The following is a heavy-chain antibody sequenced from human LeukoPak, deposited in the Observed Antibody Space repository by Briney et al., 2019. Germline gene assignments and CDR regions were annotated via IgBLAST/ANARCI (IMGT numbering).Heavy chain of an antibody. V-gene: IGHV3-53*01. CDR3: ARGMYGYGSD. J-gene: IGHJ4*02. Sequence: GGSLRLSCAASGFTVSSNYMSWVRQAPGKGLEWVSVIYSGGHSYYADSVKGRSTVSRDNSKNTVYLQMNSMRAEDTAVYYCARGMYGYGSDWGQGTLVTVSS. D-gene: IGHD3-10*01. CDR2: IYSGGHS. CDR1: GFTVSSNY.